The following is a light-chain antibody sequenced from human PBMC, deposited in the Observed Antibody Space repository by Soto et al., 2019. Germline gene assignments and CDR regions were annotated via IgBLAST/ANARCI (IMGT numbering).Light chain of an antibody. CDR1: SSDVGGYNY. J-gene: IGLJ1*01. Sequence: QSALTQPASVSGSPGQSITISCTGTSSDVGGYNYVSWYQQHPGNAPKLMIYDVSNRPSGVSNRFSGSKSGNTASLTISGLQAEDEADYYCSSYTSSSFYVFGTGTKVTVL. CDR3: SSYTSSSFYV. V-gene: IGLV2-14*01. CDR2: DVS.